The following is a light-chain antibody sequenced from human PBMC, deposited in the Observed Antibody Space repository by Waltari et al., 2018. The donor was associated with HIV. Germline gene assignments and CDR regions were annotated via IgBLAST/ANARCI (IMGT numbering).Light chain of an antibody. V-gene: IGKV3-20*01. CDR1: RSIISSF. Sequence: ETVLTQSPGTLSLSPGERATLSCRASRSIISSFLAWYQHKPGQAPRLLIYGASSRVTGTPDRFSGSGSGTEFTLTISGLESEDSAVYYCQQYGSLSTFGGGTKVEIK. CDR3: QQYGSLST. J-gene: IGKJ4*01. CDR2: GAS.